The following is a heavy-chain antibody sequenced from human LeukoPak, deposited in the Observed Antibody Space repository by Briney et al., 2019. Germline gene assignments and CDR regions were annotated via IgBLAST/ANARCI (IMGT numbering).Heavy chain of an antibody. CDR2: ISSYGGST. CDR1: GFTLSSYS. J-gene: IGHJ4*02. V-gene: IGHV3-64*01. Sequence: PGGSLRLSCAASGFTLSSYSMHWVRQAPGKGLEYVSAISSYGGSTYYANSVKDRFTISRDNSKNTVYLQMGSLRTEDMAVYYCARISRSHDYGYWGQGTLVTVSS. CDR3: ARISRSHDYGY. D-gene: IGHD6-6*01.